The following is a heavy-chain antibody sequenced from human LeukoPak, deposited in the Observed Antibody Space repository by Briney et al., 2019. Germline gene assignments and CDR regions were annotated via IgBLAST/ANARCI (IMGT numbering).Heavy chain of an antibody. D-gene: IGHD5-18*01. CDR2: ISYSGIT. J-gene: IGHJ6*03. V-gene: IGHV4-39*07. CDR1: GGSISSSSFY. CDR3: ARTEESGYSYDYFGYYYYMDV. Sequence: SETLSLTCTVSGGSISSSSFYWGWIRQPPGKGLEWIGSISYSGITYYNPSLRSRVTISVDMSKKQFSLKLRSVTAADTAVYYCARTEESGYSYDYFGYYYYMDVWGKGTTVTVSS.